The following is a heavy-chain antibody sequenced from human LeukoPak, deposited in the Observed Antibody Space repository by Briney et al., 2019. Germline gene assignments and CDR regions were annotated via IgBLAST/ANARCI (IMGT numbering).Heavy chain of an antibody. CDR3: VGVEDAFDI. CDR1: GGSIFSSNW. Sequence: SETLSLTCAVSGGSIFSSNWWSWVRQPPGKGLEWIGQVFHDGSTSYSPSLKSRVTISVDKSKNQFSLELSSVTAADTAVYYCVGVEDAFDIWGQGTMVTVSS. CDR2: VFHDGST. J-gene: IGHJ3*02. V-gene: IGHV4-4*02. D-gene: IGHD3-16*01.